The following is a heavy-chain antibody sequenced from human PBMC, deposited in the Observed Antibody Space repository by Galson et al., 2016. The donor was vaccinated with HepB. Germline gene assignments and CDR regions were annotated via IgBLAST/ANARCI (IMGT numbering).Heavy chain of an antibody. D-gene: IGHD6-19*01. J-gene: IGHJ4*02. CDR1: GFTFSTYG. CDR3: ARIGLGYSSSLPDY. V-gene: IGHV3-30*04. CDR2: ISYDGSNR. Sequence: SLRPPCSASGFTFSTYGIHWVRQAPGKGLEWVAAISYDGSNRLHADSVKGRFTISRDNTMNTLFPQMNSLRVEDTAVYYCARIGLGYSSSLPDYWGQGTLVTVSS.